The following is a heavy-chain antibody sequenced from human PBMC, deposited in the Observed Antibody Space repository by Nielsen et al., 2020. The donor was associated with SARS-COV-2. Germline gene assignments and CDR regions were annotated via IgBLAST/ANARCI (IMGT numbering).Heavy chain of an antibody. CDR1: GYTFTSYG. V-gene: IGHV1-18*04. Sequence: ASVKVSCKASGYTFTSYGISWVRQAPGQGLEWMGWISAYNGNTNYAQKLQGRVTMTTDTSTSTAYMELRSLRSDDTAVYYCARDRGDYYDSSGYYGSYFDYWGQGTLVTVSS. CDR2: ISAYNGNT. J-gene: IGHJ4*02. CDR3: ARDRGDYYDSSGYYGSYFDY. D-gene: IGHD3-22*01.